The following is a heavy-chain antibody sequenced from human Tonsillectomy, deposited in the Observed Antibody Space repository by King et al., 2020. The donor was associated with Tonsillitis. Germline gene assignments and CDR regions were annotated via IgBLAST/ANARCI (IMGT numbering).Heavy chain of an antibody. J-gene: IGHJ3*02. D-gene: IGHD3-9*01. Sequence: QLQESGSGLVKPSQTLSLTCAVSGGSITSDFYSWTWIRQPPGKGLEWIGYLHHTGSTYYSPSLNGRVTFSIDTSKNQFSLKLTSVTAADMAVYYCARGRPRFFDRSVSDPKTHAFDIWGQGTVVTVSS. CDR1: GGSITSDFYS. V-gene: IGHV4-30-2*01. CDR2: LHHTGST. CDR3: ARGRPRFFDRSVSDPKTHAFDI.